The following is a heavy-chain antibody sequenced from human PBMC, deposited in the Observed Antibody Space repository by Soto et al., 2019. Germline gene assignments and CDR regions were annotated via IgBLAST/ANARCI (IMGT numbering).Heavy chain of an antibody. CDR2: ISYDGSNK. J-gene: IGHJ5*02. Sequence: QVQLVESGGGVVQPGRSLRLSCAASGFTFSSYAMHWVRQAPGKGLEWVAVISYDGSNKYYADSVKGRFTISRDNSKNTLYLQMNSLRPEDTAVYYCARDALASGYSSSPATSWGQGTLVTVSS. V-gene: IGHV3-30-3*01. CDR3: ARDALASGYSSSPATS. D-gene: IGHD6-6*01. CDR1: GFTFSSYA.